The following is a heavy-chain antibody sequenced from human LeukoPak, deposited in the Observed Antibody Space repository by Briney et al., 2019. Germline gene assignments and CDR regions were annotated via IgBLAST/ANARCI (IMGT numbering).Heavy chain of an antibody. CDR2: ISAYNGNT. CDR1: GYTFTTYG. Sequence: AASVKVSCKASGYTFTTYGISWVRQAPGQGLEWMGRISAYNGNTNYAQNLQGRVTMTTDTSTSTAYMELRSLRSDDTAVYYCARDEGYSDYSRVICYYYMDVWGKGTTVTVSS. J-gene: IGHJ6*03. V-gene: IGHV1-18*01. D-gene: IGHD4-11*01. CDR3: ARDEGYSDYSRVICYYYMDV.